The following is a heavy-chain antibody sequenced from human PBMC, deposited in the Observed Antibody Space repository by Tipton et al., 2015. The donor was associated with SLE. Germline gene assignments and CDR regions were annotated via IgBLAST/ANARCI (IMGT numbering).Heavy chain of an antibody. J-gene: IGHJ4*02. D-gene: IGHD2-21*01. Sequence: TLSLTCTVSGGSISSNYWSWIRQPPGKGLEWIGYIYYTGSTNYNPSLKSRVTFSVDTSKNQFSLKMTSVTAADTAVYYCARGKISWAIFVVRNYFDSWGQGTLVTVSS. V-gene: IGHV4-59*12. CDR1: GGSISSNY. CDR3: ARGKISWAIFVVRNYFDS. CDR2: IYYTGST.